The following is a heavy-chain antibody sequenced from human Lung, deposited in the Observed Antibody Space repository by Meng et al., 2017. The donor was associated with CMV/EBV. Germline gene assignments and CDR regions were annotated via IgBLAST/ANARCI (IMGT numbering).Heavy chain of an antibody. CDR2: IYYSGST. D-gene: IGHD3-16*01. CDR3: ARHFGEWQQPYYYYYGMDV. CDR1: GGSISSSSYY. Sequence: SGTXSLXCTVCGGSISSSSYYWGWIRQPPGKGLEWIGSIYYSGSTYYNPSLKIRVTISVDTSKNQFSLKLSSVTAADTAVYYCARHFGEWQQPYYYYYGMDVWXQGTSVTVSS. J-gene: IGHJ6*02. V-gene: IGHV4-39*01.